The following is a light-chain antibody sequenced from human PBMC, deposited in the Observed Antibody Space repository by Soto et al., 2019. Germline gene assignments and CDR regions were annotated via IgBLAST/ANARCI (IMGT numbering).Light chain of an antibody. CDR1: SSDVGGYNY. Sequence: QSALTQPASESGSPGQSITISCTGTSSDVGGYNYVSWYQQHPGKAPKLMIYEVSNRPSGVSNRFSGSKSGNTASLTISGLQAEDEADYYCSSYTSISTVFGGGTKLTVL. V-gene: IGLV2-14*01. CDR3: SSYTSISTV. J-gene: IGLJ2*01. CDR2: EVS.